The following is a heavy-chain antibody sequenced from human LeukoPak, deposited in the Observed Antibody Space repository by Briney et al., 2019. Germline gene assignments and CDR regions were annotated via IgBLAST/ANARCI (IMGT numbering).Heavy chain of an antibody. Sequence: SETLSLTCAVYGGSFSGYYWSWIRQPPGKGLEWIGEINHSGSTNYNPSLKSRVTISVDTSKNQFSLKLRSVTAADTAVYYCARGLWFGELPFDYWGQGTLVTVSS. V-gene: IGHV4-34*01. CDR1: GGSFSGYY. CDR3: ARGLWFGELPFDY. CDR2: INHSGST. D-gene: IGHD3-10*01. J-gene: IGHJ4*02.